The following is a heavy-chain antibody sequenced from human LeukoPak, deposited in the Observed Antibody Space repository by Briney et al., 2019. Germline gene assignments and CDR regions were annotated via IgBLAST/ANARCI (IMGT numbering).Heavy chain of an antibody. D-gene: IGHD3-10*01. Sequence: GASVKVSCKASGGTFSSYAISWVRQAPGQGLEWMGGIIPTFGTANYAQKFQGRVTITADESTSTAYMELSSLRSEGTAVYYCARGPITMVRGVISHFDYWGQGTLVTVSS. V-gene: IGHV1-69*13. CDR2: IIPTFGTA. CDR1: GGTFSSYA. J-gene: IGHJ4*02. CDR3: ARGPITMVRGVISHFDY.